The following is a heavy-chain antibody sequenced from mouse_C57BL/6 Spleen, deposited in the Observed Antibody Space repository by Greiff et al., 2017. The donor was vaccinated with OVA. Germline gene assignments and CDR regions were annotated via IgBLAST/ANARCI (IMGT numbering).Heavy chain of an antibody. J-gene: IGHJ3*01. CDR1: GYTFTSYD. Sequence: VQLQQPGAELVRPGASVKLSCKASGYTFTSYDINWVKQRPGQGLEWIGWIYPRDGSTKYNEKFKGKATLTVDTSSSTAYMELHSLTSEDSAVYFCARSGGNYVSAYWGQGTLVTVSA. V-gene: IGHV1-85*01. D-gene: IGHD2-1*01. CDR2: IYPRDGST. CDR3: ARSGGNYVSAY.